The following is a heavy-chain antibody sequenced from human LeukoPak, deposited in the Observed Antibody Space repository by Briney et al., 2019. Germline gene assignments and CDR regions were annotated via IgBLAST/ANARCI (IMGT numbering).Heavy chain of an antibody. Sequence: PSQTLSLTCTVSGGSISSGSYYWSWIRQPAGKGLEWICRIYTSGSPNYNPSLKSRVPISYTSKNQFSLKLNSVTAADTAVYYCARVDGSCSGGSCPSGNWFDPWGQGTLVTVSS. J-gene: IGHJ5*02. CDR2: IYTSGSP. D-gene: IGHD2-15*01. V-gene: IGHV4-61*02. CDR1: GGSISSGSYY. CDR3: ARVDGSCSGGSCPSGNWFDP.